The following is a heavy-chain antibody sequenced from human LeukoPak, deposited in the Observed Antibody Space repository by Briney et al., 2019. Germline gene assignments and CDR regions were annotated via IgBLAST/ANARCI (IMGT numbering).Heavy chain of an antibody. CDR2: ISSSSSYI. D-gene: IGHD6-13*01. J-gene: IGHJ6*02. Sequence: PGRSLRLSCAASGFTFSSYSMNWVRQAPGKGLEWVSSISSSSSYIYYADSVKGRFTISRDNAKNSLYLQMNSLRAEDTAVYYCARALRTSSSWPRDHYYYYGMDVWGQGTTVTVSS. V-gene: IGHV3-21*01. CDR3: ARALRTSSSWPRDHYYYYGMDV. CDR1: GFTFSSYS.